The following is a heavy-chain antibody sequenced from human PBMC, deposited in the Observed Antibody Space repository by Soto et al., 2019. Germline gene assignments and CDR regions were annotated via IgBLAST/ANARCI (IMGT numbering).Heavy chain of an antibody. CDR3: SRAIPQGGDDEVDAFDL. J-gene: IGHJ3*01. CDR1: GYTFTTYG. V-gene: IGHV1-18*01. D-gene: IGHD1-1*01. Sequence: QVQLVQSGAEVKKPGASVKVSCKASGYTFTTYGISWVRQAPGQGCEWMGWISPNNGNTNFAQKFQGRATMTTDTSTSTAYIELRSLKSDDSAVYYCSRAIPQGGDDEVDAFDLWGQGTRVTVSS. CDR2: ISPNNGNT.